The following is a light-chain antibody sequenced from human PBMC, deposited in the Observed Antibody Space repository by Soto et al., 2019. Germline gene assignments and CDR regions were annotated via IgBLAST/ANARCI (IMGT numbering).Light chain of an antibody. J-gene: IGKJ1*01. CDR3: QQSNSFPWT. Sequence: DIQMTQSPSSVSASVGDRVTITCRASQGIRSWLAWYQQKPGKAPKLLIYAASSVQSGVPSRFSGRGSETDFTLTISGLQPVDFATYYCQQSNSFPWTFGQGTKVEIK. V-gene: IGKV1D-12*01. CDR1: QGIRSW. CDR2: AAS.